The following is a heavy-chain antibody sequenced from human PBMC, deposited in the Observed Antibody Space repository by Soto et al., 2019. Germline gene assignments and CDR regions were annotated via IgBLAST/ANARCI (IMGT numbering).Heavy chain of an antibody. CDR3: ARDRRSITGTPNWFDP. V-gene: IGHV6-1*01. D-gene: IGHD1-7*01. J-gene: IGHJ5*02. Sequence: PSQTLSLTCVISGDSVSSNSAAWNWIRQSPSRGLEWLGRTYYRSKWYNDYAVSVKSRITINPDTSKNQFSLQLNSVTPEDTAVYYCARDRRSITGTPNWFDPWGQGTLVTVSS. CDR1: GDSVSSNSAA. CDR2: TYYRSKWYN.